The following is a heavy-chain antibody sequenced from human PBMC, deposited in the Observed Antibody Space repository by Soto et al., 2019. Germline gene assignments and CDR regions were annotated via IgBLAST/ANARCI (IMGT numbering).Heavy chain of an antibody. CDR2: ISGSGGST. D-gene: IGHD1-26*01. CDR3: ARRGSGSYYDY. V-gene: IGHV3-23*01. J-gene: IGHJ4*02. Sequence: EVQLLESGGGLVQPGGSLRLSCAASGFTFSSYAMRWVRQAPVKGLEWVSAISGSGGSTYYADSVKRRFTISRDNSKNTLYLHMNSLRAEDTAVYYCARRGSGSYYDYWGQGTLVTVSS. CDR1: GFTFSSYA.